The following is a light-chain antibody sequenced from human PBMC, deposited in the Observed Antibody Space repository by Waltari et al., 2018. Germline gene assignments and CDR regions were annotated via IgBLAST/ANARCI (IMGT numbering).Light chain of an antibody. CDR3: QQFHTSPRT. Sequence: EIVLTQSPGTLPLSPGDRAPLPCRASQSVSNNFLAWYQQRPGQTPRLLIYSASSRATGIPGRFSGSGSGTDFTLTITRLEPEDAAVYYCQQFHTSPRTFGGGTKVEVK. CDR2: SAS. CDR1: QSVSNNF. J-gene: IGKJ4*01. V-gene: IGKV3-20*01.